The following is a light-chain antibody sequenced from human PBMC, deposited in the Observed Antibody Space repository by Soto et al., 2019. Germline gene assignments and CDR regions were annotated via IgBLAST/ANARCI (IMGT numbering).Light chain of an antibody. V-gene: IGLV2-8*01. CDR2: EVN. CDR3: SSCAGRDNLV. J-gene: IGLJ2*01. CDR1: SSDVGAYDF. Sequence: QSVLTQPPSASGSPGQSVTISCTGTSSDVGAYDFVSWYQQHPGKVPKLIIYEVNKRPSGVPDRFSGAKSGNTASLTVSGLQPEDEADYFCSSCAGRDNLVFGGGTKVTVL.